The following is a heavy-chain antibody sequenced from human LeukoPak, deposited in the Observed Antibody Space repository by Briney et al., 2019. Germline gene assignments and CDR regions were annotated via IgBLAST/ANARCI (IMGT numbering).Heavy chain of an antibody. J-gene: IGHJ4*02. Sequence: GGSLRLSCAASGFTFSSCAMSWVRQAPGKGLEWVSAISGGATNTYYADSVKGRFTISRDNSKNTLYLQMNSLTAEDTGVYYCARDTVTNFDYWGQGTLVTVSS. D-gene: IGHD4-17*01. CDR3: ARDTVTNFDY. CDR1: GFTFSSCA. V-gene: IGHV3-23*01. CDR2: ISGGATNT.